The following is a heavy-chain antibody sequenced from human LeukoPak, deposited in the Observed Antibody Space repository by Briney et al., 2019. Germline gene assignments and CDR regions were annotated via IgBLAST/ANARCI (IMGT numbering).Heavy chain of an antibody. Sequence: GESLKISCKGSGYSFTSYWIGWVRQMPGKGLEWMGIIYPGDSDTRYSPSFQGQVTISADKSISTAYLQWSSLKASDTAMYYCARMGIAAAGNYYFDYWGQGTLATVSS. CDR3: ARMGIAAAGNYYFDY. V-gene: IGHV5-51*01. D-gene: IGHD6-13*01. CDR1: GYSFTSYW. J-gene: IGHJ4*02. CDR2: IYPGDSDT.